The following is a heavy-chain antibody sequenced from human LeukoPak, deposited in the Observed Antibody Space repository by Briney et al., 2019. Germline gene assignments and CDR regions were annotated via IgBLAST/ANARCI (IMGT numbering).Heavy chain of an antibody. CDR2: IKQDGSEK. D-gene: IGHD5-18*01. V-gene: IGHV3-7*03. CDR1: GFTFSSYS. CDR3: ARDHGIQLWFTDY. Sequence: GGSLRLSCAASGFTFSSYSMNWVRQAPGKGLEWVANIKQDGSEKYYVDSVKGRFTISRDNAKNSPYLQMNSLRAEDTAVYYCARDHGIQLWFTDYWGQGTLVTVSS. J-gene: IGHJ4*02.